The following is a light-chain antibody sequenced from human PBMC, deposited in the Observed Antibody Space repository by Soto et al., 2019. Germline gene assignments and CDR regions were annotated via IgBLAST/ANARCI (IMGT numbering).Light chain of an antibody. CDR3: QSYDSSLSGWV. CDR2: GNS. CDR1: SSNIGAGYD. V-gene: IGLV1-40*01. J-gene: IGLJ3*02. Sequence: QSVLTQPPSVSGAPGQRVTISCTGSSSNIGAGYDVHWYQQLPGTAPKLLIQGNSNRPSGVPDRFSGSKSGTSASLAITGLQAEDEADYYCQSYDSSLSGWVFGGGTQLTFL.